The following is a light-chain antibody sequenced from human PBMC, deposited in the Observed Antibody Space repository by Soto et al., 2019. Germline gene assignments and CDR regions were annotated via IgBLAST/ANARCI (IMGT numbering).Light chain of an antibody. CDR2: VGTGGIVG. CDR1: SGYSNYK. V-gene: IGLV9-49*01. J-gene: IGLJ2*01. Sequence: QSVLTQPPSASASLGASVTLTCTLSSGYSNYKVDWYQQRPGKGPRFVMRVGTGGIVGSKGDGIPDRFSVLGSGLNRYLTIENIQEEDESDYHCGADPGSGSNFVVFGGGTQLTVL. CDR3: GADPGSGSNFVV.